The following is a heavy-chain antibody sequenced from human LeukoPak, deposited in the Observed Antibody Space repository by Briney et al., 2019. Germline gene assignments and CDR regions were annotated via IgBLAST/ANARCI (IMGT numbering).Heavy chain of an antibody. Sequence: PGGSLRLSCAASGFTFSSYAMTWVRQAPGKGLEWVSAISGSGDTTYSADSVKGRFTISRDNSKNTLYLQMNSLRAEDTAVYYCAKFDDSMWYFDYWGQGTPVTVSS. V-gene: IGHV3-23*01. CDR3: AKFDDSMWYFDY. CDR1: GFTFSSYA. CDR2: ISGSGDTT. J-gene: IGHJ4*02. D-gene: IGHD3-16*01.